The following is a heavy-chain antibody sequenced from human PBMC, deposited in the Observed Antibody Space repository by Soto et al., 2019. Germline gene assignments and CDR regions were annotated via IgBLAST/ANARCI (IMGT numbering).Heavy chain of an antibody. V-gene: IGHV4-34*01. J-gene: IGHJ4*02. Sequence: SETLSLTCAVYGGSFSGYYWTWIRQPPGTGLEWIGEINHSGSTNYNPSLKSRVTISVDTSKNQFSLKLTSVTAADTAVYYCAKGGEGWATVVTQDFDYWGQGTLVTVSS. CDR2: INHSGST. D-gene: IGHD4-17*01. CDR3: AKGGEGWATVVTQDFDY. CDR1: GGSFSGYY.